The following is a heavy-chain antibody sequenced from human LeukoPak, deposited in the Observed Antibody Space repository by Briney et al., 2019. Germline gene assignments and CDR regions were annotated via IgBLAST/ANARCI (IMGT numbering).Heavy chain of an antibody. Sequence: SETLSLTCTVSSGSIGSSSNYWGWIRQAQGKGLEWIGNVYYSGSTFYNPSLKSRVTISVDTSKNQFSLKLRSVTAADTAIYYCARASFNVVFGNWFDPWGQGTLVTVSS. CDR1: SGSIGSSSNY. D-gene: IGHD2-8*01. CDR2: VYYSGST. CDR3: ARASFNVVFGNWFDP. V-gene: IGHV4-39*01. J-gene: IGHJ5*02.